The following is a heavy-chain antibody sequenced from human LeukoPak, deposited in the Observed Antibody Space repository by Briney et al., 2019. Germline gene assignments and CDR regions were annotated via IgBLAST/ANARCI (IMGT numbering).Heavy chain of an antibody. D-gene: IGHD3-10*02. CDR2: INRDGRQQ. J-gene: IGHJ4*02. Sequence: GGSLRLSCEASGFSFSSYNMDWVRQTPGKGLEWVANINRDGRQQNFVDSVKGRFTISRDNARNSLYLQMNNLRDEDTAVYYCVRAMYSYFFDYWGQGTLVSASS. CDR1: GFSFSSYN. CDR3: VRAMYSYFFDY. V-gene: IGHV3-7*01.